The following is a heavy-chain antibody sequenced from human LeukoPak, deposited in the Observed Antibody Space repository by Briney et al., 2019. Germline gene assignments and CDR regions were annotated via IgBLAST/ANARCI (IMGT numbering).Heavy chain of an antibody. CDR2: LNPKSGNT. D-gene: IGHD6-19*01. CDR3: ARMTVSGRDNWFDP. V-gene: IGHV1-8*03. Sequence: ASVKVSCKASGYTFTSYDINWVRQAPGQGLEWMGWLNPKSGNTGYAQKFQGRVTITRNTSINTAYMELSSLRSEDTAVYYCARMTVSGRDNWFDPWGQGTLVTVSS. J-gene: IGHJ5*02. CDR1: GYTFTSYD.